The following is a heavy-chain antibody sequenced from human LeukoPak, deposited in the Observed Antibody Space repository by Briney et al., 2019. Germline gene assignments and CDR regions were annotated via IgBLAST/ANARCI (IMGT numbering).Heavy chain of an antibody. D-gene: IGHD3-22*01. CDR3: AKDINYDSSGYYRD. Sequence: GGSLRLPCAASGFTFDDYAMHWVRQAPGKGLEWVSGITWNSGSIAYADSVKGRFTISRDNAKNSLYLQMNSLRAEDTALYYCAKDINYDSSGYYRDWGQGTLVTVSS. J-gene: IGHJ4*02. V-gene: IGHV3-9*01. CDR2: ITWNSGSI. CDR1: GFTFDDYA.